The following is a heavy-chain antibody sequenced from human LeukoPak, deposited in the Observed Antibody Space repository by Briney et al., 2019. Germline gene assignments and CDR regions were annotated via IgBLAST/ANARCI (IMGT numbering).Heavy chain of an antibody. J-gene: IGHJ4*02. CDR3: AKPGYCSSTSCYSYFDY. Sequence: GGSLRLSCAASGFTFSSYGMHWVRQAPGKGLEWVAFIRYDGSNKYYADSVKGRFTISRDNSKNTLYLQMNSLRAEDTAVYYCAKPGYCSSTSCYSYFDYWGQGTLVTVSS. V-gene: IGHV3-30*02. D-gene: IGHD2-2*01. CDR2: IRYDGSNK. CDR1: GFTFSSYG.